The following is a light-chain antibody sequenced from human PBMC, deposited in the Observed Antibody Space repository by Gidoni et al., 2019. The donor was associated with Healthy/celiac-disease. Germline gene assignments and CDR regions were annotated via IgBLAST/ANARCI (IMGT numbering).Light chain of an antibody. V-gene: IGKV1-39*01. CDR1: QSICSY. CDR2: AAS. CDR3: QQSYSTHWT. J-gene: IGKJ1*01. Sequence: DIQMTQSPSSLSASVGDRVTITCRASQSICSYLNWYQQKPGKAPKLLIYAASSLQSGVPSRFSGSGSGTDFTLTISSLQPEDFATYYCQQSYSTHWTFGQGTKVEIK.